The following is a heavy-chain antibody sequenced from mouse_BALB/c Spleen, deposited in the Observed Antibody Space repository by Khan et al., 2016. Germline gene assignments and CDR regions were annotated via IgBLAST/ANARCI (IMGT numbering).Heavy chain of an antibody. CDR1: GYTFTDYY. V-gene: IGHV1-77*01. CDR3: ARSYFGYFGIDY. CDR2: IFPGSGST. Sequence: QVQLKQSGTELPRPGASVKLSCKASGYTFTDYYLHWVKQRTGQGLEWIGEIFPGSGSTYYNEKFKGKASLTADTSSSPAYLQLSSLTSEDSAVYCGARSYFGYFGIDYWGHGASVTVSS. D-gene: IGHD1-2*01. J-gene: IGHJ4*01.